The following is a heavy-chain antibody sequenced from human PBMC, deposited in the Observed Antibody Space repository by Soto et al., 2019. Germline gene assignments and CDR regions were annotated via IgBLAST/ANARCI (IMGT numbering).Heavy chain of an antibody. V-gene: IGHV4-39*01. Sequence: QLQLQESGPGLVKPSETLSHTCTVSGGSISSSSYYWGWIRQPPGKGMEWIGNIYYSGNTYYNPSLKSRVTISVDTSKNQFSLKLSSVTAADTAVYYCARRGRDDQPFDYWGQGTLVTVSS. CDR2: IYYSGNT. J-gene: IGHJ4*02. CDR1: GGSISSSSYY. D-gene: IGHD1-26*01. CDR3: ARRGRDDQPFDY.